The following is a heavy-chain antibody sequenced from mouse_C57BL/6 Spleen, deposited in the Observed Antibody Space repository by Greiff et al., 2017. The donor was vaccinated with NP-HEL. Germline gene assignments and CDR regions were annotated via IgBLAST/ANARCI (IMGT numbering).Heavy chain of an antibody. CDR2: ISSGSSTI. V-gene: IGHV5-17*01. CDR3: AARIRDAMDY. CDR1: GFTFSDYG. J-gene: IGHJ4*01. Sequence: EVQRVESGGGLVKPGGSLKLSCAASGFTFSDYGMHWVRQAPEKGLEWVAYISSGSSTIYYADKVKGRFTISRDNAKNTVFLQMTSLRSEDTAMYYCAARIRDAMDYWGKGTSVTVSS.